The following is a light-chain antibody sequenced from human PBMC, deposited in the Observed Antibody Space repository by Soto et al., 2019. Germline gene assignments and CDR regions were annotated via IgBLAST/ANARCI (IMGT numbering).Light chain of an antibody. J-gene: IGKJ5*01. V-gene: IGKV1-5*01. CDR1: QSISSW. Sequence: DIQVTQSPPTLSASVGDRVTITCRASQSISSWLAWYQQKPGKAPKLLIYGASSLESGVPSRFSGSGSGTEFTLTISSLQPDDFATYYCQQYNSYSPITFGQGTRLEIK. CDR3: QQYNSYSPIT. CDR2: GAS.